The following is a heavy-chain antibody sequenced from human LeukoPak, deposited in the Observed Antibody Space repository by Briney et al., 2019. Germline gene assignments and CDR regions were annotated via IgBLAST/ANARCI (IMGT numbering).Heavy chain of an antibody. CDR2: IYHNGTP. J-gene: IGHJ4*02. CDR1: VGSINSGNW. CDR3: ARQAARTHDY. D-gene: IGHD6-13*01. Sequence: SETLSLTCAVSVGSINSGNWWSWVRQSPGKGLEWIGEIYHNGTPNYNPSLKSRVTISADTFKNHFSLKLRSVTAADTAVYYCARQAARTHDYWGQGTLVTVSS. V-gene: IGHV4-4*02.